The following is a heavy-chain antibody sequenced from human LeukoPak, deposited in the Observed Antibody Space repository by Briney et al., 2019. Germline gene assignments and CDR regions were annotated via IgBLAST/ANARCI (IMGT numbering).Heavy chain of an antibody. D-gene: IGHD3-3*01. V-gene: IGHV4-59*01. CDR3: ARAQAPFGVVTWWFDP. Sequence: SETLSLTCTVSGGSISSYYWSWIRQPPGKGLEWIGYIYYSGSTNYNPSLKSRATISVDTSKNQFSLKLSSVTAADTAVYYCARAQAPFGVVTWWFDPWGQGTLVTVSS. CDR2: IYYSGST. CDR1: GGSISSYY. J-gene: IGHJ5*02.